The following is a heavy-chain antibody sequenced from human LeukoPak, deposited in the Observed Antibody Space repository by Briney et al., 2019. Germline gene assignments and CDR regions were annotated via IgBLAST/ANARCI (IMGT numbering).Heavy chain of an antibody. J-gene: IGHJ6*03. CDR3: ARAGYYYYMDV. Sequence: ASVKVSCKASGYIFTGYYMHWVRQAPGQGLEWMGWINPNSGDTNYAQKFQGRVTMTRDTSISTAYMELSSLRSEDTAVYYCARAGYYYYMDVWGKGTTVTISS. CDR1: GYIFTGYY. CDR2: INPNSGDT. V-gene: IGHV1-2*02.